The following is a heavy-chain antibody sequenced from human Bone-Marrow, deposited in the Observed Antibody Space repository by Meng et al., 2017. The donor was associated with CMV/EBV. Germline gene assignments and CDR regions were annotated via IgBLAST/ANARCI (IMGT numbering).Heavy chain of an antibody. CDR2: IIPVIGTA. D-gene: IGHD3-22*01. CDR1: GGTFSNSG. V-gene: IGHV1-69*05. CDR3: ARDNYDSSRRGWFDL. J-gene: IGHJ5*02. Sequence: SVKVSCKASGGTFSNSGISWVRQAPGQGLEWMGGIIPVIGTADYAKKFQGRVTITTDDSTSTAYMELSRLKSEDTAVYYCARDNYDSSRRGWFDLWGQGTLVIVSS.